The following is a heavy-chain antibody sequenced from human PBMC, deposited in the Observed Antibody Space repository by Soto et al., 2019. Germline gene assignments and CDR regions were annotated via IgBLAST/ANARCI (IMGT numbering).Heavy chain of an antibody. V-gene: IGHV3-23*01. D-gene: IGHD3-10*01. CDR3: AKETLTTGKRGGCDD. CDR1: GFTFRNYA. CDR2: ISDRGDFA. Sequence: EVQLLESGGGSVQPGGSLRLSCAASGFTFRNYAMSWVRQAPGKGLEWVSAISDRGDFAYDADSVKGRFTISRDNSKNTLNLQMHRLSAEEAAVYYCAKETLTTGKRGGCDDWGHGTLVSVSS. J-gene: IGHJ4*01.